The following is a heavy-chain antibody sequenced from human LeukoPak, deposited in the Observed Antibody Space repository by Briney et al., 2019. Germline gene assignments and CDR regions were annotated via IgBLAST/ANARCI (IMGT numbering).Heavy chain of an antibody. CDR3: ARDSGTTGEVKFDP. CDR1: GGSISSYY. V-gene: IGHV4-59*12. J-gene: IGHJ5*02. CDR2: IYYSGST. Sequence: SETLSLTCTVSGGSISSYYWSWIRQPPGKGLEWIGYIYYSGSTNYNPSLESRVTMSLDTSKNHFSLKLRSVTAADTAVYYCARDSGTTGEVKFDPWGQGTLVTVSS. D-gene: IGHD1-7*01.